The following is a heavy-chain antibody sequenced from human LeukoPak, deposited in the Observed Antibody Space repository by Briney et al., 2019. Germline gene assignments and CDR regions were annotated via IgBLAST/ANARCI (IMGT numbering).Heavy chain of an antibody. Sequence: SETLSLTCTVSGGSISSSSYYWGWIRQPPGKGLEWIGSFYYSGSTYYNPSLKSRVTMSADTSKNQFSLKLSSVTAADTAVYYCASSVGRYYDSSGYPALRYWGQGTLVTVSS. CDR1: GGSISSSSYY. CDR2: FYYSGST. V-gene: IGHV4-39*07. CDR3: ASSVGRYYDSSGYPALRY. J-gene: IGHJ4*02. D-gene: IGHD3-22*01.